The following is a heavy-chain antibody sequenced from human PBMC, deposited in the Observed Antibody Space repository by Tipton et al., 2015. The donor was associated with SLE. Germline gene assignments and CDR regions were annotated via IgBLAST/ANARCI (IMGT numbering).Heavy chain of an antibody. D-gene: IGHD3-16*01. Sequence: TLSLTCNVSGGSIGSLSYYWGWIRQPPGKGLEWIGTIYHSDSANYNPSLTSRVSMSLDTSKNQFSLQLSSVTAADTAVYYCAKVGGIMITFGGRIDSWGQGTLATVSS. V-gene: IGHV4-39*07. CDR2: IYHSDSA. J-gene: IGHJ4*02. CDR1: GGSIGSLSYY. CDR3: AKVGGIMITFGGRIDS.